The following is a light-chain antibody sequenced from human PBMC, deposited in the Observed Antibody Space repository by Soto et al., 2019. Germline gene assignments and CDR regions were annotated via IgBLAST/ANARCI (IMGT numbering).Light chain of an antibody. CDR2: DVS. Sequence: DIQMTQSPSTLSASVGDRVTITCRASQSISNWLAWYQQKPGKAPKLLIYDVSSLESGVPSRFSGSGSGTEFTLTIRSLQPDDFATYYCQQYYGYSRTFGQGTKV. CDR1: QSISNW. V-gene: IGKV1-5*01. J-gene: IGKJ1*01. CDR3: QQYYGYSRT.